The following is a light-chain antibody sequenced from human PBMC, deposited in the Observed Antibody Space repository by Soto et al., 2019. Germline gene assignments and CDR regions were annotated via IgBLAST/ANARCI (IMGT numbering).Light chain of an antibody. CDR3: QQRTTWPLT. Sequence: EIVLTQSPATLSLSPGERATLSCRASQSISSHLAWYQQKPGQAPRLLMYDASNRATGIPARFSGSGSGTDFTLTISSLEPEDFAVYSCQQRTTWPLTFGGGTMVEIK. CDR1: QSISSH. CDR2: DAS. V-gene: IGKV3-11*01. J-gene: IGKJ4*01.